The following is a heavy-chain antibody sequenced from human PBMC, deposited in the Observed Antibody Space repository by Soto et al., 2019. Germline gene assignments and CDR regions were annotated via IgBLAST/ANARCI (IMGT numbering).Heavy chain of an antibody. CDR3: AREWMNTVTTPLYYYYGMDV. J-gene: IGHJ6*04. D-gene: IGHD4-4*01. CDR2: IYYSGST. CDR1: GGPISSGDYC. Sequence: SVTLSLSSTVSGGPISSGDYCWSWIRQPPGKGLEWIGYIYYSGSTYYNPSLKSRVTISVDTSKNQFSLKLSSVTAADTAVYYCAREWMNTVTTPLYYYYGMDVWGKGTTVTVSS. V-gene: IGHV4-30-4*01.